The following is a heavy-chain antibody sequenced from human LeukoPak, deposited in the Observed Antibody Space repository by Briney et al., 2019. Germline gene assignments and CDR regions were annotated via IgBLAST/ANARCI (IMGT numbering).Heavy chain of an antibody. Sequence: QTGGSLRLSCAASGFTFSSYGMHWVRQAPGKGLEWVAVIWYDGSNKYYADSVKGRFTISRDNSKNTLYLQMNSLRAEDTAVYYCARVGARQILEYWGQGTLVTVSS. V-gene: IGHV3-33*08. J-gene: IGHJ4*02. CDR2: IWYDGSNK. D-gene: IGHD4-17*01. CDR3: ARVGARQILEY. CDR1: GFTFSSYG.